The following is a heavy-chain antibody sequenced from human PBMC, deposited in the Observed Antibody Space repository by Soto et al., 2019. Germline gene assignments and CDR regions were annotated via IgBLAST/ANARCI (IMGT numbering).Heavy chain of an antibody. CDR3: ARQHPLDSRVWFT. CDR2: IYPRDSDT. V-gene: IGHV5-51*01. Sequence: GGSLKISFKISGDSFTPFLIGWVPPMPGKGLEWLGSIYPRDSDTRYSPSFQGQVTTSADKSLSTAYLQWNSLQASDTAIYYCARQHPLDSRVWFTWGQGTLVTVSS. D-gene: IGHD6-19*01. J-gene: IGHJ4*02. CDR1: GDSFTPFL.